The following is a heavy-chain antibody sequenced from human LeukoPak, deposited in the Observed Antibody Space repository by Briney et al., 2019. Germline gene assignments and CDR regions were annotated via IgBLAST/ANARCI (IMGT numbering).Heavy chain of an antibody. CDR3: AKIAPGDLFDS. CDR1: GSTLTEFS. J-gene: IGHJ4*02. CDR2: FVPEDDET. Sequence: GASVKVSCKVSGSTLTEFSIHWVRQAPGKGLEWMGGFVPEDDETIYAQSFQGRVTMTEDTSTDTAYMELSSLRSEDTAMYYCAKIAPGDLFDSWGQGTLVTVSS. D-gene: IGHD7-27*01. V-gene: IGHV1-24*01.